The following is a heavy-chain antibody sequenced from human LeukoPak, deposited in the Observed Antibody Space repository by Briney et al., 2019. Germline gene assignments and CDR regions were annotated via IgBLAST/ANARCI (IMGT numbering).Heavy chain of an antibody. J-gene: IGHJ4*02. CDR3: ARLPMTLNYFDY. D-gene: IGHD3-22*01. CDR2: IDPSDSYT. Sequence: GESLKISFKASGYSFTNYWISWVRQMPGKGLEWMGRIDPSDSYTNYSPSFQGHVTISADKSVNTAYLQWSSLRASDTAMYYCARLPMTLNYFDYCGQGTLVTVSS. V-gene: IGHV5-10-1*01. CDR1: GYSFTNYW.